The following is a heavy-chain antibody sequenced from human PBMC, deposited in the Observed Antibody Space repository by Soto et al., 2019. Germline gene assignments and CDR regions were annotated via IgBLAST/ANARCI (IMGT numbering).Heavy chain of an antibody. D-gene: IGHD2-15*01. CDR2: ISSSGGST. CDR1: GFTFSNYA. Sequence: EVQLVESGGGLVQPGGSLRLSCAASGFTFSNYAMHWVRQAPGKGLEYVSAISSSGGSTYYADSVKGRFTISRDNSRNTPYLQMGSLRPEDMAVYYCARRYCSGGSCNYPYDYWGQGTLVTVSS. V-gene: IGHV3-64*07. J-gene: IGHJ4*02. CDR3: ARRYCSGGSCNYPYDY.